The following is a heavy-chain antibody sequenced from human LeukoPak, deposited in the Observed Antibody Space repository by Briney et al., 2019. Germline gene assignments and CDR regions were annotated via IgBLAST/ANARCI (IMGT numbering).Heavy chain of an antibody. CDR2: LHSSGSS. CDR1: GALIGDSAHY. Sequence: SETLSLTCSVSGALIGDSAHYWAWIRQPPGKGLEWIGSLHSSGSSYYNPSLRSRVTMLVDTSKHQFSLKLSSVTAADTAVYYCARGPGVVVPDRWGQGTLVTVSS. D-gene: IGHD2-2*01. V-gene: IGHV4-39*07. CDR3: ARGPGVVVPDR. J-gene: IGHJ4*02.